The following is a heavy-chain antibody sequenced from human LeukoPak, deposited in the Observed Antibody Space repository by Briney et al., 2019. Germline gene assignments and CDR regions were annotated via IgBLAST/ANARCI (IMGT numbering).Heavy chain of an antibody. CDR2: INHSGST. CDR1: GGSISSYY. Sequence: SETLSLTCTVSGGSISSYYWSWIRQPPGKGLEWIGEINHSGSTNYNPSLKSRVTISVDTSKNQFSLKLSSVTAADTAVYYCASGLGISVYWGQGTLVTVSS. D-gene: IGHD7-27*01. J-gene: IGHJ4*02. V-gene: IGHV4-34*01. CDR3: ASGLGISVY.